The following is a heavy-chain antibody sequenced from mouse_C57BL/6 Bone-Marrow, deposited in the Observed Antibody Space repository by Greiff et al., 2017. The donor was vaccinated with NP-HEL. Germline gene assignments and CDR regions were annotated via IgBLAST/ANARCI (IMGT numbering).Heavy chain of an antibody. CDR2: IDPSDSYT. CDR1: GYTFTSYW. J-gene: IGHJ2*01. Sequence: QVQLQQPGAELVRPGTSVKLSCKASGYTFTSYWMHWVKQRPGQGLEWIGVIDPSDSYTNYNQKFKGKATLTVDTSSSTAYMQLSRLTSEDSAVYYCARCDLGYGSIDYWGQGTTLTVSS. D-gene: IGHD1-1*01. V-gene: IGHV1-59*01. CDR3: ARCDLGYGSIDY.